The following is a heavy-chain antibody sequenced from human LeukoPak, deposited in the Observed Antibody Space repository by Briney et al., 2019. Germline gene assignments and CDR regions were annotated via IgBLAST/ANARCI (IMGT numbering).Heavy chain of an antibody. V-gene: IGHV3-43*01. CDR2: ISWDGGST. Sequence: PGGSLRLFCAVSGFTFDDYTMHWVRHAPGKGLEWVSLISWDGGSTYYADSVKGRFTISRDNSKNSLYLQMNSLRTEDTALYYCAKDWGYDSDAFDIWGQGTMVTVSS. J-gene: IGHJ3*02. CDR3: AKDWGYDSDAFDI. D-gene: IGHD3-16*01. CDR1: GFTFDDYT.